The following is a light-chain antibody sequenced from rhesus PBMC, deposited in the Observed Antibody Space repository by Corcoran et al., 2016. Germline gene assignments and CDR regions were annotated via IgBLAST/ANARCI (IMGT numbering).Light chain of an antibody. CDR2: DAS. Sequence: EIVMTQSPATLSLSPGETATLSCRASQSVSSSFAWYQQKPGPAPRLLIYDASSRATVIPDRFSGSGSGTDVTLTISSLEPEEVGVYYCQQYSNWPTFGGWTKVELK. J-gene: IGKJ4*01. V-gene: IGKV3-35*01. CDR1: QSVSSS. CDR3: QQYSNWPT.